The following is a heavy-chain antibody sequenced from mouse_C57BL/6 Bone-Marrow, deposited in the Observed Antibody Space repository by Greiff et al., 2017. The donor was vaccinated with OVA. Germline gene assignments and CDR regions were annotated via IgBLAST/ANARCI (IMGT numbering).Heavy chain of an antibody. V-gene: IGHV5-6*01. CDR1: GFTFSSYG. CDR2: ISSGGSYT. D-gene: IGHD3-3*01. J-gene: IGHJ3*01. Sequence: DVQLVESGGDLVKPGGSLKLSCAASGFTFSSYGMSWVRQTPDKRLEWVATISSGGSYTYYPDSVKGRFTISRDNAKNTLYLQMSSLKSEDTAMYYCARHKGTWGFAYWGQGTLVTVSA. CDR3: ARHKGTWGFAY.